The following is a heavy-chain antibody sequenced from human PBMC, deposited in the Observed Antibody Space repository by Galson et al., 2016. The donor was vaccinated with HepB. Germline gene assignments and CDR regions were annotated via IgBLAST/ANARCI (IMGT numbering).Heavy chain of an antibody. Sequence: SLRLSCAASGFTFTAYYMYWVRQTPGRGLVWVSRIGPDGSDTGYADSVKGRFTISRDNAKNTLYLQMNRLRAEDTALYYCVAYNCNYPDYWGQGTLVTVSS. J-gene: IGHJ4*02. D-gene: IGHD1-7*01. CDR3: VAYNCNYPDY. V-gene: IGHV3-74*01. CDR2: IGPDGSDT. CDR1: GFTFTAYY.